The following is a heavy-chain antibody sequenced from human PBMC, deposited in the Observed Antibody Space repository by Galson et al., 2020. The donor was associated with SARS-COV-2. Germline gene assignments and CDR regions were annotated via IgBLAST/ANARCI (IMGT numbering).Heavy chain of an antibody. V-gene: IGHV4-39*01. CDR1: GGSVSSNRYY. CDR2: IYVSGDT. J-gene: IGHJ4*02. CDR3: ARQTEFDSSWATPDF. D-gene: IGHD6-13*01. Sequence: SETLSLTCTVSGGSVSSNRYYWGWIRQAPGKGLEWIGSIYVSGDTYYNPSFENRIIMSVDTSKNQFSLNLNSVTAADTGVYYCARQTEFDSSWATPDFWGQVALVTVSS.